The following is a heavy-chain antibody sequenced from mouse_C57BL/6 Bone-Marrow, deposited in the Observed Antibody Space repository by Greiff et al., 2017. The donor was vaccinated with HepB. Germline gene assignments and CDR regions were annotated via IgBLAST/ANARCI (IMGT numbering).Heavy chain of an antibody. Sequence: EVMLVESGGDLVKPGGSLKLSCAASGFTFSSYGMSWVRQTPDKRLEWVATISSGGSYTYYPDSVKGRFTISRDNAKNTLYLQMSSLKSEDTAMYYCARQATGFAYWGQGTLVTVSA. V-gene: IGHV5-6*01. J-gene: IGHJ3*01. CDR1: GFTFSSYG. CDR2: ISSGGSYT. D-gene: IGHD1-2*01. CDR3: ARQATGFAY.